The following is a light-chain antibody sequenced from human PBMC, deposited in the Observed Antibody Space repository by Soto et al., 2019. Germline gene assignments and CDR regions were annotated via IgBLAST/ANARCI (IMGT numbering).Light chain of an antibody. CDR3: SSYTSSSTYV. Sequence: SALTQPASVSGSPGQSITISCTGTSSDVGGYNYVSWYQQHPGKAPKLMIYDVSNRPSGVSNRFSGFKSGNTASLTISGLQAEDEADYYCSSYTSSSTYVFGTGTKVPVL. CDR2: DVS. CDR1: SSDVGGYNY. V-gene: IGLV2-14*01. J-gene: IGLJ1*01.